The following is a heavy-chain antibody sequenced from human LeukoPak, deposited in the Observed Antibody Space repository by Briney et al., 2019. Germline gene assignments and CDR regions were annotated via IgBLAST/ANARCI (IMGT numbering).Heavy chain of an antibody. J-gene: IGHJ6*04. CDR1: EFTFTNYA. V-gene: IGHV3-30*04. CDR2: ISYDGSNK. Sequence: GRSLRLSCAASEFTFTNYAMHWVRQAPGRGLEWVAVISYDGSNKYYADSVKGRFTISRDNAKNSLYLQMNSLRAEDTAVYYCAELGITMIGGVWGKGTTVTISS. D-gene: IGHD3-10*02. CDR3: AELGITMIGGV.